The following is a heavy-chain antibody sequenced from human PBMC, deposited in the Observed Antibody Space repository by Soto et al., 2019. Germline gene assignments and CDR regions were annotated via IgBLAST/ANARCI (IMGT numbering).Heavy chain of an antibody. D-gene: IGHD5-18*01. CDR2: ISGSGGST. CDR3: AKRAVDTAMVEDYGMDV. J-gene: IGHJ6*02. CDR1: GFTFSSYA. V-gene: IGHV3-23*01. Sequence: RRLSCAASGFTFSSYAMSWVRQAPGKGLEWVSAISGSGGSTYYADSVKGRFTISRDNSKNTLYLQMNSLRAEDTAVYYCAKRAVDTAMVEDYGMDVWGQGTTVTVSS.